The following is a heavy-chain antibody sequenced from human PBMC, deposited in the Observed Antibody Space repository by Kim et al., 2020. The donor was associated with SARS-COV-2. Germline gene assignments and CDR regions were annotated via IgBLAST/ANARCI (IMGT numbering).Heavy chain of an antibody. V-gene: IGHV1-8*01. CDR3: ASSYYYDSSGTFDY. Sequence: AQKFQGRVTMTRNTSISTAYMELSSLRSEDTAVYYCASSYYYDSSGTFDYWGQGTLVTVSS. D-gene: IGHD3-22*01. J-gene: IGHJ4*02.